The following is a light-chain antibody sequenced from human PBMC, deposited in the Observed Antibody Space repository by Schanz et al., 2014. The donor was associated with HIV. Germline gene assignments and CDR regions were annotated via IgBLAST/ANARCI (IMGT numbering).Light chain of an antibody. V-gene: IGLV8-61*01. CDR3: VLYMGSGISV. CDR2: STN. CDR1: SGSVSTSYY. J-gene: IGLJ3*02. Sequence: QTVVTQEPSFSVSPGGTVTLTCGSSSGSVSTSYYPPWYQQTPGQAPRTLIYSTNTRSSGVPDRFSGSILGNKAALTITGAQADDESDYYCVLYMGSGISVFGGGTKLTVL.